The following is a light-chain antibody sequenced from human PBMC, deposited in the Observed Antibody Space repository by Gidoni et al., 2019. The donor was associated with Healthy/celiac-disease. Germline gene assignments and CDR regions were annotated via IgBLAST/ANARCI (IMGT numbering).Light chain of an antibody. CDR2: WAS. V-gene: IGKV4-1*01. CDR1: QSVLYSSNNKNY. J-gene: IGKJ4*01. Sequence: DIVMTQSPDSLAVSLGERATINRKSSQSVLYSSNNKNYLAWYQQKPGQPPKLLISWASPRESGVPDRFSGSGSGTDFTLTISSLQDEDVAVYYCQRYYSTPPTFGGGTKVEIK. CDR3: QRYYSTPPT.